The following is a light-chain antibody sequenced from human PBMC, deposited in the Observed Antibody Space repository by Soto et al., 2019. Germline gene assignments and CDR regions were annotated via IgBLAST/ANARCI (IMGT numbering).Light chain of an antibody. CDR2: GAS. V-gene: IGKV3-20*01. CDR1: QSVSSSY. Sequence: EIVLTQSPGTLSLSPGERATLSCRASQSVSSSYVAWYQQTPGQAPRLLIYGASSMATGIPDRLSGSGSGTDFTLTISSLQAKTFAVSYGEPYGSSLGFTFGPGTKVDIK. J-gene: IGKJ3*01. CDR3: EPYGSSLGFT.